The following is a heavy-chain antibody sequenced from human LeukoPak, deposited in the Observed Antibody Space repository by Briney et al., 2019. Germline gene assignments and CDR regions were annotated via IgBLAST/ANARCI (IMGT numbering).Heavy chain of an antibody. J-gene: IGHJ4*02. CDR1: GFTFSGYW. CDR2: INSDGSST. V-gene: IGHV3-74*01. CDR3: ARVVGEGNFDY. D-gene: IGHD1-26*01. Sequence: GGSLRLSCAASGFTFSGYWMHWVRQAPGKGLVWVSRINSDGSSTSYADSVKGRFTISRDNAKNTLYLQMGSLSAEDMGVYYCARVVGEGNFDYWGQGTLVTVSS.